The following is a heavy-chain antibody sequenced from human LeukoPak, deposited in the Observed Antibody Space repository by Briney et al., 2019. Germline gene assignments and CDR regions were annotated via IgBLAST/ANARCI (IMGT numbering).Heavy chain of an antibody. V-gene: IGHV3-21*01. J-gene: IGHJ4*02. D-gene: IGHD3-22*01. CDR1: GFTFSSYS. Sequence: GGSLRLSCAASGFTFSSYSMNWVRQAPGKGLEWVSSISSSSSYIYYADSVKGRFTISRDNAKNSLYLQMNSLRAEDTAVYYCARDSLHYYDSSGYYPDYWGQGTLVIVSS. CDR3: ARDSLHYYDSSGYYPDY. CDR2: ISSSSSYI.